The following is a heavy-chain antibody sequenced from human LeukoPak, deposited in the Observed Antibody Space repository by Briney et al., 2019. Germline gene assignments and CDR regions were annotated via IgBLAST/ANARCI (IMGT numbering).Heavy chain of an antibody. CDR3: TTEKDY. Sequence: GGSLRPSCAASGFTFSSYAMSWVRQAPGKGLEWVGRIRSKTDGETTDYAAPVKGRFSISRDDSKNTVYLQMNSLKTEDAAVYYCTTEKDYWGQGTLVTVSS. V-gene: IGHV3-15*01. CDR2: IRSKTDGETT. J-gene: IGHJ4*02. CDR1: GFTFSSYA.